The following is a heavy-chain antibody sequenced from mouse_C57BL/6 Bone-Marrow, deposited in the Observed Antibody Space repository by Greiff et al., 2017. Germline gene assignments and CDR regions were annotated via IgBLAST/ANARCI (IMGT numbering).Heavy chain of an antibody. CDR1: GYTFTSYW. CDR3: ARPTTGWYFDV. J-gene: IGHJ1*03. Sequence: QVQLQQPGAELVRPGSSVKLSCKASGYTFTSYWMHWVKQRPIQGLEWIGNIDPSDSETHYNQKFKDKATLTVDKSSSTAYMQLSSLTSEASAVYSCARPTTGWYFDVWGTGTTITVSS. CDR2: IDPSDSET. V-gene: IGHV1-52*01. D-gene: IGHD2-12*01.